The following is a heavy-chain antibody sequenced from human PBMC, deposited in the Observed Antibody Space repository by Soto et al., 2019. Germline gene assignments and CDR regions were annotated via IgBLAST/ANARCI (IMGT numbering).Heavy chain of an antibody. V-gene: IGHV3-7*01. Sequence: EVQLVESGGGLVQPGGSLRLSCAASGFTFSSYWTSWVRQAPGKGLEWVANIKQDGSEKYYVDSVKGRFTISRDNAKNSLYLQMNSLRAEDTAVYYCAREEEVWFDPWGQGTLVTVSS. CDR2: IKQDGSEK. J-gene: IGHJ5*02. CDR1: GFTFSSYW. CDR3: AREEEVWFDP.